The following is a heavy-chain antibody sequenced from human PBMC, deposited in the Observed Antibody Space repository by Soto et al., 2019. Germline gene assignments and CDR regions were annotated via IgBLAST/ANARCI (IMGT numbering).Heavy chain of an antibody. D-gene: IGHD1-1*01. Sequence: SETLSLTCTVSGGSISSGDYYWSWIRQPPGKGLEWIGYIYYSGSTYYNPSLKSRVTISVDTSKNQFSLELSSVTAADTAVYYCARNRLERRRYYYGMDVWGQGTTVTVSS. CDR1: GGSISSGDYY. V-gene: IGHV4-30-4*01. J-gene: IGHJ6*02. CDR3: ARNRLERRRYYYGMDV. CDR2: IYYSGST.